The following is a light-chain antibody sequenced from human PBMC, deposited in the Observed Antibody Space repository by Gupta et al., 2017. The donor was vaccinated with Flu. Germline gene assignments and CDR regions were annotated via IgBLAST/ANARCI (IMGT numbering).Light chain of an antibody. CDR2: RNN. Sequence: SVVTQPPSTSGTPGQTVTISCSGGRSNIGSNYLCWYHQLPGTAPKLLIYRNNLRPSAVPARFSGAKSDTSGAVSISRLRAEDEGDYYCASWDDARSVWVFGGGTTLTVL. V-gene: IGLV1-47*01. CDR3: ASWDDARSVWV. J-gene: IGLJ3*02. CDR1: RSNIGSNY.